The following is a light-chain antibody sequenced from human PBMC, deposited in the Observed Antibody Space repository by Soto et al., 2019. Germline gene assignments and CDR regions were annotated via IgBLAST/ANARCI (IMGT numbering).Light chain of an antibody. V-gene: IGKV3-20*01. Sequence: EIVLTQSPGTLSLFPGERATLSCRASQSISSSYLAWYQQKPGQAPRLLIHGASNRATGIPDRFSGAGSGTDFTLTISRLEPEEFAVYYCHQYGRAPAWTVGQGTKVEIK. J-gene: IGKJ1*01. CDR1: QSISSSY. CDR3: HQYGRAPAWT. CDR2: GAS.